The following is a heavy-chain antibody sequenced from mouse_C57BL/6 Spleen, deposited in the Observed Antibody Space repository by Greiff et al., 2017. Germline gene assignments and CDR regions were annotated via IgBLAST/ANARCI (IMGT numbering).Heavy chain of an antibody. Sequence: QVQLQQSGAELVKPGASVKMSCKASGYTFTSYWITWVKQRPGQGLEWIGDIYPGSGSTNYNEKFKSKATLTVDTSSSTAYMQLSSLTSEDSAVYYCVTTVVAKPVYYFGYWGQGTTLTVAS. CDR1: GYTFTSYW. CDR2: IYPGSGST. D-gene: IGHD1-1*01. V-gene: IGHV1-55*01. CDR3: VTTVVAKPVYYFGY. J-gene: IGHJ2*01.